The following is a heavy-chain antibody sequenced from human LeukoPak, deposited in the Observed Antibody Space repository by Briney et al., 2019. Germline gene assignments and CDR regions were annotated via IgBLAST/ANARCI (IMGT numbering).Heavy chain of an antibody. V-gene: IGHV4-39*07. D-gene: IGHD4-17*01. CDR1: GGSISSSSYY. Sequence: SETLSLTCTVSGGSISSSSYYWGWIRQPPGKGLEWIGSIYYSGSTYDNPSLKSRVTISVDTSKNQFSLKLSSVTAADTAVYYCARETYGDYVTREMNYYYYMDVWGKGTTVTVSS. CDR2: IYYSGST. J-gene: IGHJ6*03. CDR3: ARETYGDYVTREMNYYYYMDV.